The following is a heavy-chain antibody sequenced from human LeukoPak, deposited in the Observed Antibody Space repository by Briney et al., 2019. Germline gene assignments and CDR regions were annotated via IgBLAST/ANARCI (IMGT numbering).Heavy chain of an antibody. CDR2: IYYSGST. J-gene: IGHJ4*02. D-gene: IGHD1-26*01. CDR3: ARLVGAPYYFDY. Sequence: IPSETLSLTCTVSGGSISSYYWSWIRQPPGKGLEWIGYIYYSGSTSYNPSLKSRVTISVDTSKNQFSLKLSSVTAADTAVYYCARLVGAPYYFDYWGQGTLVTVSS. V-gene: IGHV4-59*01. CDR1: GGSISSYY.